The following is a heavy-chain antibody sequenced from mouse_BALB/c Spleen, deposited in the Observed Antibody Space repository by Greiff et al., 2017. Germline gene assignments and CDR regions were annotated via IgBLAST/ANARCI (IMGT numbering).Heavy chain of an antibody. V-gene: IGHV1-69*02. CDR1: GYSFPSYW. D-gene: IGHD2-1*01. J-gene: IGHJ3*01. CDR3: ARSGHYGNYLFAY. Sequence: VHLVESGPQLVRPGASVKLSCKASGYSFPSYWMPWVKQRPGQGLEWIGMIDPSDSETRLNQNFKDKATLTVDKSSSTAYMQLSSPTSEDSAVYYCARSGHYGNYLFAYWGQGTLVTVSA. CDR2: IDPSDSET.